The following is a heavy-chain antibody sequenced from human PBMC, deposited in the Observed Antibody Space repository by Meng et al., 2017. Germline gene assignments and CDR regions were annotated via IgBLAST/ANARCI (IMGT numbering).Heavy chain of an antibody. D-gene: IGHD3-10*01. V-gene: IGHV1-46*01. CDR1: GYTFTSYY. CDR3: ARGPSPITMVRGADAFDI. CDR2: INPSGGST. J-gene: IGHJ3*02. Sequence: ASVKVSCKASGYTFTSYYMHWVRQAPGQGLEWMGIINPSGGSTSYAQKFQGRVIMTRDTSTSTVYMELSSLRSEDTAVYYCARGPSPITMVRGADAFDIWGQGTMVTVSS.